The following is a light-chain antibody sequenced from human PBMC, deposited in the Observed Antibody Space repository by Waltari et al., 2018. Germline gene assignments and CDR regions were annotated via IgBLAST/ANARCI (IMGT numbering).Light chain of an antibody. CDR1: QSVLYSSNNLNY. CDR3: QQFYSTPYT. CDR2: WAS. J-gene: IGKJ2*01. V-gene: IGKV4-1*01. Sequence: DIVMTQSPDSLAVSLGERATINCKSSQSVLYSSNNLNYLAWYQQKPGQPPKLLIYWASTRESGVPDRFSGSGSGTDFNLTISSLQAEDVAVYYCQQFYSTPYTFGQGTKLEIK.